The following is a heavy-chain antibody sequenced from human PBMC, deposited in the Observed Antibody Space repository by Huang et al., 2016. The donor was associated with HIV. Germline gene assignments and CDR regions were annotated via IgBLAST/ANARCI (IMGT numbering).Heavy chain of an antibody. V-gene: IGHV1-69*13. CDR1: GGTFSSYA. D-gene: IGHD3-10*01. CDR3: ATDFIRRTPPYFSYMDV. CDR2: IIPSFGTT. J-gene: IGHJ6*03. Sequence: QVQLVQSGAEVKKPGSSVKVSCQASGGTFSSYAISWVRQAPGQGLEWMGEIIPSFGTTNYAQNFQGRVTITADESTSTAYMELSSLRSDDTAVYYCATDFIRRTPPYFSYMDVWGKGTTVTVSS.